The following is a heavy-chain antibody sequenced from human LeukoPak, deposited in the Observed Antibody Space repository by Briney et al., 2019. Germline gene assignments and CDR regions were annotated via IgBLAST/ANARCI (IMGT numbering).Heavy chain of an antibody. CDR2: INHSGST. CDR3: ARGGGLGAYYYYMDV. Sequence: SETLSLTCAVYGGSFSGYYWSWIRQPPGKGLEWIGEINHSGSTNYNPSLKSRVTISVDTSKNQFSLKLSSETAADTAVYYCARGGGLGAYYYYMDVWGKGTTVTVSS. V-gene: IGHV4-34*01. J-gene: IGHJ6*03. D-gene: IGHD1-26*01. CDR1: GGSFSGYY.